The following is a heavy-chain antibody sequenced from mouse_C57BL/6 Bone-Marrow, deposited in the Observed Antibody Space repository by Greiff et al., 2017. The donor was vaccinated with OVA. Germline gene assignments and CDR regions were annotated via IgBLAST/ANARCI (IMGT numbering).Heavy chain of an antibody. CDR1: GYTFTSYW. CDR2: IDPSDSYT. D-gene: IGHD3-1*01. CDR3: AREGLQAMDY. V-gene: IGHV1-69*01. Sequence: QVQLQQPGAELVMPGASVKLSCKASGYTFTSYWMHWVKQRPGQGLEWIGEIDPSDSYTNYNQKFKGKSTLTVDRSSSTAYMQLSSLTSEDSAVYYCAREGLQAMDYWGQGTSVTVSS. J-gene: IGHJ4*01.